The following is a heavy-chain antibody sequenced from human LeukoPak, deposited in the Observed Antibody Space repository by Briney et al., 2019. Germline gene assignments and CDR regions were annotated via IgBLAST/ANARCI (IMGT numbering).Heavy chain of an antibody. CDR2: ISAYNGNT. J-gene: IGHJ3*02. V-gene: IGHV1-18*01. CDR1: GYTFTSYG. D-gene: IGHD3-22*01. CDR3: ARDSPIYDGSGYYYVSPDAFDI. Sequence: ASVKVSCKASGYTFTSYGISWVRQAPGQGLEWMGWISAYNGNTNYAQKLQGRVTMTTDASTSTAYMELRSLRSDDTAVYYCARDSPIYDGSGYYYVSPDAFDIWGQGTMVTVSS.